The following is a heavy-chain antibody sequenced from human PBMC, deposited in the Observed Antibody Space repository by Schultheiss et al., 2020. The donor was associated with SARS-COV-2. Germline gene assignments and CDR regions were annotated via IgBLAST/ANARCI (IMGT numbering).Heavy chain of an antibody. D-gene: IGHD2-2*01. V-gene: IGHV4-34*01. J-gene: IGHJ6*02. Sequence: SETLSLTCAVYGGSFSGYYWSWIRQLPGKGLEWIGEINHSGSTNYNPSLKSRVTISVDTSKNQFSLKLSSVTAADTAVYYCARRAPPDIVVVPAVLHYGMDVWGQGTTVTVSS. CDR3: ARRAPPDIVVVPAVLHYGMDV. CDR2: INHSGST. CDR1: GGSFSGYY.